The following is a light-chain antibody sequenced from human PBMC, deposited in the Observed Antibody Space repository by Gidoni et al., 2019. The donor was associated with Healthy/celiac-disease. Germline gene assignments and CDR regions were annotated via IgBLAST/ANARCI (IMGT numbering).Light chain of an antibody. CDR1: QGISSY. CDR2: AAS. Sequence: DIQFTQSPSFLSASVGDRFTITCWASQGISSYLAWYQQKPGKAPKLLIYAASTLQSGVPSRFSGSGSGTEFTLTISSLQPEDFATYYCQQLNSYPQTFGQGTKVEIK. V-gene: IGKV1-9*01. CDR3: QQLNSYPQT. J-gene: IGKJ1*01.